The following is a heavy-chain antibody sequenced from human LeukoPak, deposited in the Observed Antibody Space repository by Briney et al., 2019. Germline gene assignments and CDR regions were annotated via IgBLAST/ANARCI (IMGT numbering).Heavy chain of an antibody. CDR1: GGSISGSY. D-gene: IGHD6-13*01. Sequence: PSETLSLTCTVSGGSISGSYWSWIRQPPGKGLEWIGYIFYTGTTNYNPSLKSRAAISVDTSKNQFSLKLSSVTAADTAVYYCARHVSSRDWFDPWGQGTLVTVSS. CDR2: IFYTGTT. J-gene: IGHJ5*02. V-gene: IGHV4-59*08. CDR3: ARHVSSRDWFDP.